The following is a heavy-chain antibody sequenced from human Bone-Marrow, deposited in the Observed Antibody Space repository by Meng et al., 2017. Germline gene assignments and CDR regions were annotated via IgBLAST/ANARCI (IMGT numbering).Heavy chain of an antibody. CDR2: INPNSGGT. CDR3: ARDNTRYGMDV. V-gene: IGHV1-2*02. J-gene: IGHJ6*02. D-gene: IGHD2-15*01. CDR1: GYRFSDSS. Sequence: ASVKVSCKASGYRFSDSSIHWVRQAPGQGLEWMGWINPNSGGTNYAQKFQGRVTMTRDTSISTAYMELSRLRSDDTAVYYCARDNTRYGMDVWGQGTTVTVSS.